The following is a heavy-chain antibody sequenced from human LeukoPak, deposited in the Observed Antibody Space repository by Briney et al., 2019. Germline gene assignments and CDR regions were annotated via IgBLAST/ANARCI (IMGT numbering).Heavy chain of an antibody. Sequence: SETLSLTCTVSGVSIRSTSYYWGWIRQPPGKGLEWVGSIYFSGNTYYNPSLKTRVTISIDTSKNQFSLKLTSVTAADTAIFYCASGYFVHTFDFWGQGTLGTVSS. V-gene: IGHV4-39*01. D-gene: IGHD2-2*03. CDR3: ASGYFVHTFDF. CDR1: GVSIRSTSYY. J-gene: IGHJ4*02. CDR2: IYFSGNT.